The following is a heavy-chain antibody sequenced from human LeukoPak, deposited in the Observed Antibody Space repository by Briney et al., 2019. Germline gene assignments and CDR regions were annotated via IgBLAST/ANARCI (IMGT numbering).Heavy chain of an antibody. J-gene: IGHJ3*02. CDR1: GGSFSSYY. V-gene: IGHV4-59*08. CDR2: IYYSGST. D-gene: IGHD6-19*01. CDR3: ASLTRGAVAGTNDAFDI. Sequence: NTSETLSLTCTVSGGSFSSYYWSWIRQSPGKGLEWIGYIYYSGSTNYNPSLKSRVTLSMDTSKNQFSLKLSSVTAADTAVYYCASLTRGAVAGTNDAFDIWGQGTLVTVSS.